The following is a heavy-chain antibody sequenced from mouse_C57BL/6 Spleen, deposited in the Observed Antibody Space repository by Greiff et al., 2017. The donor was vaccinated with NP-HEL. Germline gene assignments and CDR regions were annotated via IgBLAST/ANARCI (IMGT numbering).Heavy chain of an antibody. CDR2: INPSSGYT. J-gene: IGHJ4*01. D-gene: IGHD2-1*01. CDR1: GYTFTSYW. CDR3: ARDYYGNYGAMDY. V-gene: IGHV1-7*01. Sequence: VNLVESGAELAKPGASVKLSCKASGYTFTSYWMHWVKQRPGQGLEWIGYINPSSGYTKYNQKFKDKATLTADKSSSTAYMQLSSLTYEDSAFYYCARDYYGNYGAMDYWGQGTSVTVSS.